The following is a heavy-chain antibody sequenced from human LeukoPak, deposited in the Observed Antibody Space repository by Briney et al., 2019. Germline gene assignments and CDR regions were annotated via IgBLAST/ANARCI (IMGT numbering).Heavy chain of an antibody. J-gene: IGHJ4*02. V-gene: IGHV3-30-3*01. CDR2: ISYDGSNK. CDR1: GFTFSSCA. D-gene: IGHD5-18*01. Sequence: PGGSLRLSCAASGFTFSSCAMHWVRQAPGKGLEWVAIISYDGSNKYYADSVKGRFTISRDNSKNTVYLQMNSLRAEDTAVYYCARDRAYSYGYGYYFDYWGQGTLVTVSS. CDR3: ARDRAYSYGYGYYFDY.